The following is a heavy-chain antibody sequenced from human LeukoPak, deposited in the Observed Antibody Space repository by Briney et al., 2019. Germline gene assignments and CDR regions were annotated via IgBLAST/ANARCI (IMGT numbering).Heavy chain of an antibody. Sequence: SETLSLTCAVYGGSFSGYYWSWIRQPPGKGLEWIGEINHSGSTNYNPSLKSRVTISVDTSKNQFSLKLSSVTAADTAVYYCASSGEFTFDYWGQGTLVTVSS. CDR3: ASSGEFTFDY. CDR1: GGSFSGYY. D-gene: IGHD3-10*01. V-gene: IGHV4-34*01. J-gene: IGHJ4*02. CDR2: INHSGST.